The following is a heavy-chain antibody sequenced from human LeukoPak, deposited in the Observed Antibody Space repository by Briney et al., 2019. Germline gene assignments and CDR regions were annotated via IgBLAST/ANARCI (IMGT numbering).Heavy chain of an antibody. V-gene: IGHV4-59*12. Sequence: SETLSLTCTVSGGSISSYYWSWIRQPPGKGLEWIGYIYYSGSANYNPSLKSRVTISADTSMNQFSLRLTSVTAADTAVYYCARDFGAGSYRYGMDVWGQGTTVTVSS. CDR2: IYYSGSA. CDR3: ARDFGAGSYRYGMDV. D-gene: IGHD3-10*01. J-gene: IGHJ6*02. CDR1: GGSISSYY.